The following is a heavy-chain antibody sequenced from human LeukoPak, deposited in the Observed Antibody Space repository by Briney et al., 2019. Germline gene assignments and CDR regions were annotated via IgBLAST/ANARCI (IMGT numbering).Heavy chain of an antibody. CDR2: IYYSGST. V-gene: IGHV4-59*01. J-gene: IGHJ6*03. D-gene: IGHD3-22*01. CDR3: ARAGSGYYYDYYYYYMDV. Sequence: PSETLSLTCTVSGGSISSYYGSWIRQPPGKGLEWIGYIYYSGSTNYNPSLKSRVTISVDTSKNQFSLKLSSVTAADTAVYYCARAGSGYYYDYYYYYMDVWGKGTTVTVSS. CDR1: GGSISSYY.